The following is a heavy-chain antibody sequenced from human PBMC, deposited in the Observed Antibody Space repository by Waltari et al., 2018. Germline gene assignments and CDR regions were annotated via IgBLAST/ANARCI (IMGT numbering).Heavy chain of an antibody. CDR1: GGSISSSSYY. J-gene: IGHJ4*02. D-gene: IGHD5-12*01. CDR2: IYYMWST. V-gene: IGHV4-39*07. CDR3: ARAPGGATRTYYFDY. Sequence: QLQLQESGPGLVKPSETLSLTCTVPGGSISSSSYYWGWIRQPPGKGLEWIGSIYYMWSTSYHPSVKSRVTISVDTSQNQFSRKLRSVTAADTAGYYCARAPGGATRTYYFDYWGQGTLVTVSS.